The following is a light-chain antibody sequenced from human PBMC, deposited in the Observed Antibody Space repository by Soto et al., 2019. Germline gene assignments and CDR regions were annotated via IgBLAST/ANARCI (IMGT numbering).Light chain of an antibody. CDR1: SSDVGSYNR. Sequence: QSVLTQPPSVSGSPGQSVTISCTGTSSDVGSYNRVSWYQQPPGTAPKLMIYEVSYRPSGVPDRFSGSKSGNTASLTISGLQAEDEADYYCSSYASSSPFVFGTGTKVTVL. CDR2: EVS. CDR3: SSYASSSPFV. J-gene: IGLJ1*01. V-gene: IGLV2-18*02.